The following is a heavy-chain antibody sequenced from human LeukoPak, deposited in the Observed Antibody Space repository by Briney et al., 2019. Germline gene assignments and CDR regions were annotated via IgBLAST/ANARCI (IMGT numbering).Heavy chain of an antibody. CDR1: GGSFSGYY. CDR2: INHSGST. CDR3: ARGSDYYYYGMDV. J-gene: IGHJ6*02. V-gene: IGHV4-34*01. Sequence: SETLSLTCAVYGGSFSGYYWSWIRQPPGKGLEWIGEINHSGSTNYNPSLKSRVTISVETSKNQFSLKLSSVTAADTAVYYCARGSDYYYYGMDVWGQGTTVTVSS.